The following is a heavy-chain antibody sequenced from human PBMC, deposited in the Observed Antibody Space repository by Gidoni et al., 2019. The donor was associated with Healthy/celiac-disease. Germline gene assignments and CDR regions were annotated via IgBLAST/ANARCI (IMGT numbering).Heavy chain of an antibody. Sequence: QVQLVQSGAEVNKPGASVKVSCKDSGFTFTGYYMHWVRQAPGQGLEWMGRINPNSGGTNYAQKFQGRVTMTRDTSISTAYMELSRLRSDDTAVYYCAAKGLTTVTTVEYFQHWGQGTLVTVSS. J-gene: IGHJ1*01. CDR2: INPNSGGT. CDR3: AAKGLTTVTTVEYFQH. CDR1: GFTFTGYY. D-gene: IGHD4-17*01. V-gene: IGHV1-2*06.